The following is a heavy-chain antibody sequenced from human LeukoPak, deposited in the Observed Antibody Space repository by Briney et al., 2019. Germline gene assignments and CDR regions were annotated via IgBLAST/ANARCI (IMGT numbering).Heavy chain of an antibody. Sequence: GGSLRLSCAASGFTFSTYNMNWVRQAPGKGLEWVSHITSSSTNIYYADSVKGRFTVSRDNAKNALSLQMNSLRDEDTAVYYCATSGTYYLNYWGQGTLVTVSS. J-gene: IGHJ4*02. CDR1: GFTFSTYN. CDR3: ATSGTYYLNY. CDR2: ITSSSTNI. D-gene: IGHD1-1*01. V-gene: IGHV3-48*02.